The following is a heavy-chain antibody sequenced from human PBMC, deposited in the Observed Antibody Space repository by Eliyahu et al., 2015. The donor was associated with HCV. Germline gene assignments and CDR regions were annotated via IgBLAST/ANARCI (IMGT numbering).Heavy chain of an antibody. J-gene: IGHJ4*02. CDR1: GYTSTSNL. CDR2: ISTYNGNT. D-gene: IGHD3-10*02. CDR3: ARDRVFDQYYFDY. V-gene: IGHV1-18*04. Sequence: QVQLVQSGAEVKKPGASVXVSCKASGYTSTSNLFVGLRQAPGQGLEWMGWISTYNGNTNYAQKFQGRVTMTTDTSTGTAYMELRSLRSDDTAVYYCARDRVFDQYYFDYWGQGTLVTVSS.